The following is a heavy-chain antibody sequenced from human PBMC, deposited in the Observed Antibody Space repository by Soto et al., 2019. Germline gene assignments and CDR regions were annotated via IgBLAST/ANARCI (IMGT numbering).Heavy chain of an antibody. D-gene: IGHD4-17*01. CDR2: ISGSGGST. CDR3: AKAQTTVTTFWPGPYFDY. V-gene: IGHV3-23*01. CDR1: GFTFSSYA. Sequence: PGGSLRLSCAASGFTFSSYAMSWVRQAPGKGLEWVSAISGSGGSTYYADSVKGRFTISRDNSKNTLYLQMNSLRAEDTAVYYCAKAQTTVTTFWPGPYFDYWGQGTLVTVSS. J-gene: IGHJ4*02.